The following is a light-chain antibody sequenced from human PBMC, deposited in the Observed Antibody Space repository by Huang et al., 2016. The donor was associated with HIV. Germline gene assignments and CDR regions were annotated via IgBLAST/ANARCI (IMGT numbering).Light chain of an antibody. CDR1: QSVKKK. CDR3: QQYNNWPPYD. V-gene: IGKV3-15*01. CDR2: GVS. J-gene: IGKJ2*01. Sequence: DMVMTQSPGTLSVSPGERATLSCRASQSVKKKLAWYQQKPGQAPRLLISGVSTRGTGVPARFSGNGSETEFTLTITSVQSEDSAVYYCQQYNNWPPYDFGQGTKLEIK.